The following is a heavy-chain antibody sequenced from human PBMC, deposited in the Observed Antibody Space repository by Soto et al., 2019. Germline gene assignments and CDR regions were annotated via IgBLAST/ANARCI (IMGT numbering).Heavy chain of an antibody. CDR2: INPNSGDT. Sequence: ASVKVSCKASGYTFTGCYIHWVRQARGEGLEWMGWINPNSGDTNYAQKFQGRVTMTRDTSISTAYMELSRLRSDDTAVYYCAREVPRTIFGVVIAWFDPWGQGTLVTVSS. J-gene: IGHJ5*02. V-gene: IGHV1-2*02. CDR3: AREVPRTIFGVVIAWFDP. CDR1: GYTFTGCY. D-gene: IGHD3-3*01.